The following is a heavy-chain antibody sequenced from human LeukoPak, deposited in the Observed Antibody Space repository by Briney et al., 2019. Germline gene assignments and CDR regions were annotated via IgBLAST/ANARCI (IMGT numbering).Heavy chain of an antibody. D-gene: IGHD5-12*01. V-gene: IGHV3-48*04. J-gene: IGHJ4*02. CDR1: GFTFSSYS. CDR2: ISSSSSTI. Sequence: GGSLRLSCAASGFTFSSYSMNWVRQAPGKGLEWVSYISSSSSTIYYADSVKGRFTISRDNAKNSLYLQINSLRAEDTAVYYCARDAVYSGYDPGVSDYWGQGTLVTVSS. CDR3: ARDAVYSGYDPGVSDY.